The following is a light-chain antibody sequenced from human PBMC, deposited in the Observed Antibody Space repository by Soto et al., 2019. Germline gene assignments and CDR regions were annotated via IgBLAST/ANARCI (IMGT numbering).Light chain of an antibody. Sequence: DIPVTQSPSTLSASVGDRVTITCRASQGINRWLAWYQQKPGKAPKLLIYDASTLESGVPSRFSGSGSETEFTLTISSLQPDDFAVYYCQHYSRYSQTFGQGSKVEIK. J-gene: IGKJ1*01. CDR2: DAS. CDR1: QGINRW. V-gene: IGKV1-5*01. CDR3: QHYSRYSQT.